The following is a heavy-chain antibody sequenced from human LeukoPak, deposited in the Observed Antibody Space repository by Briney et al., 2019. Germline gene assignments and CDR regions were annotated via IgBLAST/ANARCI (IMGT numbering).Heavy chain of an antibody. D-gene: IGHD3-3*01. V-gene: IGHV4-34*01. CDR3: PHGYYTPFDY. CDR2: INHSGST. CDR1: GGSLSGYY. J-gene: IGHJ4*02. Sequence: SETLSLTCAVYGGSLSGYYRSWIRQPPGKGLEWIGEINHSGSTNYNPSLKSRVTISVDKSKNQFSLKLSSVTAADTAVYYCPHGYYTPFDYWGQGTLVTVSS.